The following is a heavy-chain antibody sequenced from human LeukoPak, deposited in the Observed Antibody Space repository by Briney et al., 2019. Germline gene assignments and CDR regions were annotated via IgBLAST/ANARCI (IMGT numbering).Heavy chain of an antibody. Sequence: SETLSLTCAVSGGSISSNNWWGWVRQPPGKGLEWIGEIYHSGSPNYNPSLKSRVTISVDKSRNHFSLNLSSVTAADTAVYYCAREGPDYSDYNWFDPWGQGTLVTVSS. CDR2: IYHSGSP. CDR3: AREGPDYSDYNWFDP. CDR1: GGSISSNNW. J-gene: IGHJ5*02. D-gene: IGHD4-11*01. V-gene: IGHV4-4*02.